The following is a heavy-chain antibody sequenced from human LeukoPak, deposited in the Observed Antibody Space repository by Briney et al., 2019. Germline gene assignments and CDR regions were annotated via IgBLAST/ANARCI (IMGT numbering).Heavy chain of an antibody. V-gene: IGHV3-74*01. D-gene: IGHD6-25*01. CDR1: GFTFSRDW. CDR3: VRRLDS. Sequence: GGSLRLSCAASGFTFSRDWMHRVRQAPGKGLVCVSYINGDGSSTNYADSVRGRFTISRDNAKKTLYLQMNSLRDEDTAVYYCVRRLDSWGLGTLVTVSS. CDR2: INGDGSST. J-gene: IGHJ5*01.